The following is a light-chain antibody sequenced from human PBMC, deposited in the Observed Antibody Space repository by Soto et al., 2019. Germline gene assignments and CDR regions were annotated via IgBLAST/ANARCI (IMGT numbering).Light chain of an antibody. V-gene: IGKV3-20*01. J-gene: IGKJ4*01. CDR2: GAS. CDR3: HQYDSSPLP. CDR1: QSVSSSY. Sequence: EIVLTQSPGTLSLSPGERATLSCRASQSVSSSYLAWYQQKPGQAPRLLIYGASSRATGIPDRFSGSGTGTDFTLTISRLEPEDFAVYYCHQYDSSPLPFGGRTKVEIK.